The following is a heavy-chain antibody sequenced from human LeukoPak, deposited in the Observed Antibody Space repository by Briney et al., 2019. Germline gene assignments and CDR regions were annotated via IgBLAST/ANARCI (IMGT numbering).Heavy chain of an antibody. D-gene: IGHD4-17*01. Sequence: SETLSLTCTISGDSTNTYFWSWIRQPPGKGLEWIGYFYYTGTTNYNPSLKSRVTISVDTSKNQFSLKVNSVTAADTGVYYCASKSRDHGELRFDYWGQGTLVTVSS. V-gene: IGHV4-59*01. J-gene: IGHJ4*02. CDR3: ASKSRDHGELRFDY. CDR1: GDSTNTYF. CDR2: FYYTGTT.